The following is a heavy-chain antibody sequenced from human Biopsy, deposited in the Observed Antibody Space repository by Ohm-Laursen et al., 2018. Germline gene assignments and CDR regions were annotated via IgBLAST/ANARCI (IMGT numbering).Heavy chain of an antibody. Sequence: SLRLSCAASGFTFSSYAMTWFRQAPGKGLEWVSTISGNSDIIYDTDSVKGRFTISRDNSKNTLYLQMNSLRADDTAVYYCARTPRDSFWSGSYKRGLWFDPWGQGTLVIVSS. J-gene: IGHJ5*02. D-gene: IGHD3-3*01. CDR1: GFTFSSYA. CDR3: ARTPRDSFWSGSYKRGLWFDP. V-gene: IGHV3-23*01. CDR2: ISGNSDII.